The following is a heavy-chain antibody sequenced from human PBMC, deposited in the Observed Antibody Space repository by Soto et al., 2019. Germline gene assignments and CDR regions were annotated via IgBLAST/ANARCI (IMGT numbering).Heavy chain of an antibody. CDR2: INPNSGGT. CDR1: GYTFTGYY. V-gene: IGHV1-2*04. Sequence: ASVKVSCKASGYTFTGYYMHWVRQAPGQGLEWMGWINPNSGGTNYAQKFQGWVTMTRDTSISTAYMELSRLGSDDTAVYYCARDMYNILVLHPPKGFWSYSNSGMDVWGQGTTVTVS. D-gene: IGHD2-2*01. J-gene: IGHJ6*02. CDR3: ARDMYNILVLHPPKGFWSYSNSGMDV.